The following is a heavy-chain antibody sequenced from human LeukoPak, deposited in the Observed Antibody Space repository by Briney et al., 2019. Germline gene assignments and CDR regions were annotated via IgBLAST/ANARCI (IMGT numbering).Heavy chain of an antibody. V-gene: IGHV4-59*01. CDR1: SGSISTYY. D-gene: IGHD1-26*01. CDR3: ARSSGSRYYIDY. Sequence: SETLSLTCTVSSGSISTYYWTWIRQPPGKRLEWIGFIHYTGSTNYNPSLKSRVTISVDTSKNQFSLKSNSVTAADTAVYYCARSSGSRYYIDYWGQGTLVTVSS. J-gene: IGHJ4*02. CDR2: IHYTGST.